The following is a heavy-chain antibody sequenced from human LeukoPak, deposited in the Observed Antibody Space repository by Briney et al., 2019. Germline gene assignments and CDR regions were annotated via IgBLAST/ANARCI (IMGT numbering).Heavy chain of an antibody. CDR1: GFTFDDYA. D-gene: IGHD3-22*01. CDR3: AKDASGYYYTSGLVDF. CDR2: TSWNSGSI. J-gene: IGHJ4*02. Sequence: GGSLRLSCAASGFTFDDYAMHWVRQAPGKGLEWVSGTSWNSGSIGYADSVKGRFTISRDNAKNSLYLQMHSLRADDTAVYYCAKDASGYYYTSGLVDFWGRGTLLIVSS. V-gene: IGHV3-9*01.